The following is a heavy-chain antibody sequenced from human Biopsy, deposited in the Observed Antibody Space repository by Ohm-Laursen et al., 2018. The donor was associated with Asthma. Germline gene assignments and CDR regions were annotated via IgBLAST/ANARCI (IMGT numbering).Heavy chain of an antibody. CDR2: IYYRWST. Sequence: TLSLTCTVSSGSITSGGYYWTWRRQRPGKGLEWIGFIYYRWSTYYNPSLKSRVSISIDTSKNQFSLKLSSVTAADSAVYYCARAQDYYDSRGYYRSFDYWGQGTLVTVSS. J-gene: IGHJ4*02. CDR1: SGSITSGGYY. V-gene: IGHV4-31*03. D-gene: IGHD3-22*01. CDR3: ARAQDYYDSRGYYRSFDY.